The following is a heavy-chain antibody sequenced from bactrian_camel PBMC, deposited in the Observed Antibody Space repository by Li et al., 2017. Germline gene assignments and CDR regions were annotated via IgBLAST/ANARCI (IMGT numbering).Heavy chain of an antibody. CDR2: IHISARTT. J-gene: IGHJ4*01. CDR1: QYAVC. V-gene: IGHV3S40*01. Sequence: DVQLVESGGDSVETGGSLRLSCAASQYAVCMAWFRRTPGKEREGVAAIHISARTTYYASSVKGRFTLSRDNANITVYLQMNSLKPEDTAMYYCAADWGHGRMGNCEGLGVGYAYWGQGTQVTVSS. D-gene: IGHD5*01. CDR3: AADWGHGRMGNCEGLGVGYAY.